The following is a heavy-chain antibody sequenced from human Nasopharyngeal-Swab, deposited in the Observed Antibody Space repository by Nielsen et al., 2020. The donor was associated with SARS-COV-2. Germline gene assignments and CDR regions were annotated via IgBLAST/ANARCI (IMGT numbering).Heavy chain of an antibody. V-gene: IGHV3-74*01. D-gene: IGHD1-26*01. Sequence: GGSLRFSCAASGFTVSTYWMHWVRQAPGKGPVWIARLSTDGRSTDYADSVKGRFTISRDDAKNTLYVQMNSLRVEDTAVYYCIRNSYSGSYGAFDIWGQGTMVTVSS. J-gene: IGHJ3*02. CDR2: LSTDGRST. CDR1: GFTVSTYW. CDR3: IRNSYSGSYGAFDI.